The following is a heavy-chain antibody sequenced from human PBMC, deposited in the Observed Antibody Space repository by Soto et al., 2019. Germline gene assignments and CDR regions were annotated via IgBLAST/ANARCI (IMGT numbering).Heavy chain of an antibody. D-gene: IGHD6-6*01. CDR2: INAGNGNT. Sequence: QVQLVQSGAEVKKPGASVKVSCKASGYTFTSYAMHWVRQAPGQRLEWMGWINAGNGNTKYSQKFQGRVTITRDTSASTAYMELSSLGSEDTAVYYCASNIGSSSWDYYYYYGMDVWGQGTTVTVSS. J-gene: IGHJ6*02. CDR1: GYTFTSYA. V-gene: IGHV1-3*01. CDR3: ASNIGSSSWDYYYYYGMDV.